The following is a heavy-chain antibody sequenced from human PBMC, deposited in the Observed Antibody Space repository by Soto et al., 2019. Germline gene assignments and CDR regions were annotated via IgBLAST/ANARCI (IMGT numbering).Heavy chain of an antibody. Sequence: EVQLVESGGDLVQPGGSLRLSCAASGFTFSSYWMNWVRKAPGKGLEWVANIKQDGSEKNYVDSVKGRFTISRDNANNLLFLQMISLRVEDTAVYFCARDYRYPFDYWGQGTVVTVSS. CDR3: ARDYRYPFDY. V-gene: IGHV3-7*01. CDR1: GFTFSSYW. CDR2: IKQDGSEK. D-gene: IGHD2-2*02. J-gene: IGHJ4*02.